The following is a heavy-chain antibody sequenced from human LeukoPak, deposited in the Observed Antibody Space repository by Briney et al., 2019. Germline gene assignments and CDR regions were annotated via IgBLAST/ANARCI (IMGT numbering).Heavy chain of an antibody. CDR3: ARISRPHDDYRYNFDY. Sequence: KPSETLSLTCTVSGGSIGSYYWSWLRQPPAKGLDWVGYIYYGGSTKYNPSLKSRVTISVDTSKNQLSLKLSSVTASDTAVYYCARISRPHDDYRYNFDYWGQGTLVTVSS. V-gene: IGHV4-59*08. CDR2: IYYGGST. CDR1: GGSIGSYY. J-gene: IGHJ4*02. D-gene: IGHD4-17*01.